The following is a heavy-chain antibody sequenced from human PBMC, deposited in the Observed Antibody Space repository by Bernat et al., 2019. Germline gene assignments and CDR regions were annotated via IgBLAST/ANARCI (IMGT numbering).Heavy chain of an antibody. V-gene: IGHV4-39*01. D-gene: IGHD2-2*02. J-gene: IGHJ3*02. CDR2: IYYSGNT. CDR3: ARPGYCSSTSCYTGAFDI. CDR1: GGSISSSSYY. Sequence: QLQLQESGPGLVKPSETLSLTCTVSGGSISSSSYYWGWIRQPPGKGLEWIGSIYYSGNTYYNPSPKSRVTISVDTSKNQFSLKLSSVTAADPAVYYCARPGYCSSTSCYTGAFDIWGQGTMVTVSS.